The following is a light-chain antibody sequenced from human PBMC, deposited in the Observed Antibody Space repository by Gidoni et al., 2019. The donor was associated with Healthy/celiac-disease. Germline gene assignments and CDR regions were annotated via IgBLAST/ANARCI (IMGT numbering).Light chain of an antibody. CDR1: NIGSKS. J-gene: IGLJ1*01. CDR3: QVWDSSSDHPDYV. Sequence: SYVLTQPPSVSGAPGQTARITCGGNNIGSKSVHWYQQKPGKAPVLVVYDDSDRPSGIPERFSGSNSGNTATLTISRVEAGDEADYYCQVWDSSSDHPDYVVGTGTKVTVL. V-gene: IGLV3-21*02. CDR2: DDS.